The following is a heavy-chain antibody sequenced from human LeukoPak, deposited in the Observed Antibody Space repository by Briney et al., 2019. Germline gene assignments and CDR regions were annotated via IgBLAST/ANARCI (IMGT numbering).Heavy chain of an antibody. Sequence: ASVNVSCKASGYTFTNYDISWVRQAPGQGLEWMGWISAYNGNTNYAQKLQGRVTMTTDTSTSTAYMELRSLRSDDTAVYYCARPNYGDPTLGGQGPLVPVPS. CDR3: ARPNYGDPTL. J-gene: IGHJ4*02. CDR1: GYTFTNYD. D-gene: IGHD4-17*01. V-gene: IGHV1-18*01. CDR2: ISAYNGNT.